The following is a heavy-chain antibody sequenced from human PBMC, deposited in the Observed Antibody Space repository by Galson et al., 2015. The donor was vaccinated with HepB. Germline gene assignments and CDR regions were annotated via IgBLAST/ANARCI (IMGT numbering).Heavy chain of an antibody. CDR2: IKGETDGGTT. CDR1: GFTFRNAW. CDR3: TTLITFLSSSESVTSKTSDY. Sequence: SLRLSCAASGFTFRNAWMNWVRQAPGKGLEWVGRIKGETDGGTTDYAASVEGRFTISRDASEKTLYLQMESLRADDTGVYYCTTLITFLSSSESVTSKTSDYWGQGTLVTVSP. V-gene: IGHV3-15*07. J-gene: IGHJ4*02. D-gene: IGHD4-17*01.